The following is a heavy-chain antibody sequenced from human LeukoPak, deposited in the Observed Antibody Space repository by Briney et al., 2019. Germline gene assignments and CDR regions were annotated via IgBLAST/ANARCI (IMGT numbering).Heavy chain of an antibody. V-gene: IGHV3-21*05. CDR3: ARMVGRNAMIVAY. CDR2: ISSSTSYT. CDR1: GFTFSSYA. J-gene: IGHJ4*02. Sequence: PGGSLRLSCAASGFTFSSYAMIWVRQAPGKGLEWVSYISSSTSYTNYADSVKGRFTISRDNAKNSLYLQMNSLRAEDTAVYFCARMVGRNAMIVAYWGQGTLVTVSS. D-gene: IGHD3-22*01.